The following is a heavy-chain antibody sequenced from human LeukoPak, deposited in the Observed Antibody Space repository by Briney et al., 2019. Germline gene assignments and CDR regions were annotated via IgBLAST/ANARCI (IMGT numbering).Heavy chain of an antibody. CDR3: ARVWELHLFDY. CDR2: IKQDGSEK. Sequence: GGSLRLSCAASGFTFSSYWMSWVRQAPGKGLEWVANIKQDGSEKYYVDSVKGRFTISRDNAKNSLYLQMNSLRAEDTAVYYRARVWELHLFDYWGQGTLVTVSS. J-gene: IGHJ4*02. D-gene: IGHD1-26*01. V-gene: IGHV3-7*03. CDR1: GFTFSSYW.